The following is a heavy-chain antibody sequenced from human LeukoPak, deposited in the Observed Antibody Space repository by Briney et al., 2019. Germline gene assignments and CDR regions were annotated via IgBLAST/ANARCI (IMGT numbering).Heavy chain of an antibody. CDR3: ARGATPDY. CDR1: GGSINSDGYY. J-gene: IGHJ4*02. CDR2: IYYSGST. Sequence: SETLSLTCTVSGGSINSDGYYWSWIRQHPGKGLEWIGYIYYSGSTYYNPSLKSRVTISVDTSKNQFSLKLSSVTAADTAVYYCARGATPDYWGQGTLVTVSS. V-gene: IGHV4-31*03. D-gene: IGHD5-12*01.